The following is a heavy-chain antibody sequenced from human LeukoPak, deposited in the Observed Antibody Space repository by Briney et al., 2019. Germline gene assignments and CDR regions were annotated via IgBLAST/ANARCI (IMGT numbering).Heavy chain of an antibody. D-gene: IGHD3-3*01. CDR2: ISGRGGRT. CDR1: GFTFSSYA. V-gene: IGHV3-23*01. J-gene: IGHJ4*02. CDR3: AKFYPPHWNVLRFLEWLLYPIYFDY. Sequence: GGSLRLSCAASGFTFSSYAMSWVRQAPGKGLEWVSAISGRGGRTYYADSVKGRLTISRDNSKNTLYLQMNSLRAEDTAVYYVAKFYPPHWNVLRFLEWLLYPIYFDYWGQGTLVTVFS.